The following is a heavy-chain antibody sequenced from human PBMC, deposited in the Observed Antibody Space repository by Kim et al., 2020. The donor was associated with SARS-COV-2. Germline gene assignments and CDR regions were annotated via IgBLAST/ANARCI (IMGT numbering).Heavy chain of an antibody. Sequence: SETLSLTCAVYGGSFSGYYWSWIRQPPGKGLEWIGEINHSGSTNYNPSLKSRVTISVDTSKNQFSLKLSSVTAADTAVYYCARGPITMVRGVIPNWFDPWGQGTLVTVSS. V-gene: IGHV4-34*01. CDR2: INHSGST. D-gene: IGHD3-10*01. CDR1: GGSFSGYY. J-gene: IGHJ5*02. CDR3: ARGPITMVRGVIPNWFDP.